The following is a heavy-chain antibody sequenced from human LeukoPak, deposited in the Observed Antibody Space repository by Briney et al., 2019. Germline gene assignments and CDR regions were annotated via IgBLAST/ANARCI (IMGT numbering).Heavy chain of an antibody. CDR2: IYHSGST. D-gene: IGHD2-2*01. J-gene: IGHJ5*02. CDR3: ARGGRCSSTSCYQGWFDP. V-gene: IGHV4-38-2*02. Sequence: KPSETLSLTCTVSGYSISSGYYWGWIRQPPGKGLEWIGSIYHSGSTYYNPSLKSRVTISVDTSKSQFSLKLSSVTAADTAVYYCARGGRCSSTSCYQGWFDPWGQGTLVTVSS. CDR1: GYSISSGYY.